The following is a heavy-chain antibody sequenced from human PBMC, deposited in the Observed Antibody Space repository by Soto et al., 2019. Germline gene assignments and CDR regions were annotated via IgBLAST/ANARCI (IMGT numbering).Heavy chain of an antibody. V-gene: IGHV1-3*01. J-gene: IGHJ5*02. Sequence: GASVKVSCKASGYTFTSYAMHWVRQAPGQRLEWMGWINAGNGNTKYSQKFQGRVTITRDTSASTAYMELSSLRSDDTAVYYCARDVLRYFRVNWFDPWGQGTLVTVSS. CDR3: ARDVLRYFRVNWFDP. CDR1: GYTFTSYA. D-gene: IGHD3-9*01. CDR2: INAGNGNT.